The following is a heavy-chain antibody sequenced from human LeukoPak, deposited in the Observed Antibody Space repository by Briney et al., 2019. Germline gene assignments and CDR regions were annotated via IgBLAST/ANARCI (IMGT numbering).Heavy chain of an antibody. J-gene: IGHJ1*01. Sequence: ASVKVSCKASGYTFTGYYMHWVRQAPGQGLEWMGWVNPNSGGTNYAQKFQGWVTMTRDTSISTAYMELSRLRSDDTAVYYCARGQGVAARLQHWGQGTLVTVSS. CDR2: VNPNSGGT. CDR3: ARGQGVAARLQH. CDR1: GYTFTGYY. V-gene: IGHV1-2*04. D-gene: IGHD6-19*01.